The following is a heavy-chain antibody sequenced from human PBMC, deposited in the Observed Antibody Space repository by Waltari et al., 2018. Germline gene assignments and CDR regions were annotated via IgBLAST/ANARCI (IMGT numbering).Heavy chain of an antibody. CDR3: ARAFVNIAARGMDA. Sequence: EVLLVESGGGLVQPGGSLILSCAASGFTFNGYWMYWVRQAPGKGLVWVSTISSNGNYGTYADSVRGRFTISRDNAKNTLYLQMNSLTAEDTAVYYCARAFVNIAARGMDAWGQGTAVTVSS. CDR2: ISSNGNYG. J-gene: IGHJ6*02. CDR1: GFTFNGYW. D-gene: IGHD6-13*01. V-gene: IGHV3-74*01.